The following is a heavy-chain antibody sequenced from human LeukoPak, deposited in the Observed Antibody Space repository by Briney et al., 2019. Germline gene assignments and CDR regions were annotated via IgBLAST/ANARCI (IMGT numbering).Heavy chain of an antibody. CDR3: ARDDRRFDY. D-gene: IGHD3-16*02. CDR1: GFTFSSYA. CDR2: ISYDGSNK. V-gene: IGHV3-30-3*01. J-gene: IGHJ4*02. Sequence: PGGALRLSCAASGFTFSSYAMHWVRQAPGKGLEWVAVISYDGSNKYYADSVKGRFTISRDNSKNTLYLQMNSLRAEDTAVYYCARDDRRFDYWGQGTLVTVSS.